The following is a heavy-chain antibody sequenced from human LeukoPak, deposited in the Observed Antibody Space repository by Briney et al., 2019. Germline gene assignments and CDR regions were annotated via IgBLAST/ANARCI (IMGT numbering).Heavy chain of an antibody. V-gene: IGHV4-59*10. Sequence: PSEALSLTCAVYGGSFSGYYWSWIRQPAGKGLEWIGRIYTSGSTNYNPSLKSRVTMSVDTSKNQFSLKLSSVTAADTAVYYCARAIPGETVAGTVDYWGQGTLVTVSS. CDR1: GGSFSGYY. CDR3: ARAIPGETVAGTVDY. J-gene: IGHJ4*02. CDR2: IYTSGST. D-gene: IGHD6-19*01.